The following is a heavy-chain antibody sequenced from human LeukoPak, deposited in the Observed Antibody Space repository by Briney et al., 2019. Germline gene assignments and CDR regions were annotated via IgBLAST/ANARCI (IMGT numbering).Heavy chain of an antibody. V-gene: IGHV4-39*02. J-gene: IGHJ4*02. CDR1: GGSISSSSYY. CDR2: IYYSGST. Sequence: SETLSLTCTVSGGSISSSSYYWGWIRQPPGKGLEWIGSIYYSGSTYYNPSLKSRVTISVDTSKNQFSLQLNSVTPEDTAVYYCAREILRGYSDVFDYWGQGTLVTVSS. D-gene: IGHD5-18*01. CDR3: AREILRGYSDVFDY.